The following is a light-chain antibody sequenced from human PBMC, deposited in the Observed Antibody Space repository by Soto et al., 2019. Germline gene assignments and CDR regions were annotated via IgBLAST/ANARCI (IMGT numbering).Light chain of an antibody. CDR3: QQRSKWPLT. CDR2: GVS. CDR1: RSLSSDY. V-gene: IGKV3D-20*02. J-gene: IGKJ4*01. Sequence: IVLMQSPDTLSLSPGERATLSCRASRSLSSDYLAWYQQKPGQAPRLLIYGVSSRATGIPDRFSGSGSGTDFTLTISSLEPEDFAVYYCQQRSKWPLTFGGGTKVEIK.